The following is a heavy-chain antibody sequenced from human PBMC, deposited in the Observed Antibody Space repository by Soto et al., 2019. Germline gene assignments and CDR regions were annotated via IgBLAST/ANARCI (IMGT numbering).Heavy chain of an antibody. CDR2: ISNTGSSI. Sequence: PGGSLRLSCAASGFTFSNYDMNWVRQAPGKGLEWLSYISNTGSSIHYADSLKGRFTISRDNAKNSLFPQMNSLRAEDTAVYYCARDLPGDLDFDFWGQGALVTVSS. D-gene: IGHD3-16*01. V-gene: IGHV3-48*01. J-gene: IGHJ4*02. CDR1: GFTFSNYD. CDR3: ARDLPGDLDFDF.